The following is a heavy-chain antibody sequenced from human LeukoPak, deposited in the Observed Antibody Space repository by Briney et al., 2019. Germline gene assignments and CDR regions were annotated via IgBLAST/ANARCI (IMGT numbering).Heavy chain of an antibody. J-gene: IGHJ5*02. D-gene: IGHD4-23*01. CDR3: ARDVSYYGGDWFDP. CDR2: ISSGTSTI. Sequence: GGSLRLSCAASGFTFSSSAMNWVRQAPGKGLEWVSYISSGTSTIYYADSVKGRFTISRDNAKNSLYLQMNSLRAEDTAVYYCARDVSYYGGDWFDPWGQGTLVTVSS. V-gene: IGHV3-48*04. CDR1: GFTFSSSA.